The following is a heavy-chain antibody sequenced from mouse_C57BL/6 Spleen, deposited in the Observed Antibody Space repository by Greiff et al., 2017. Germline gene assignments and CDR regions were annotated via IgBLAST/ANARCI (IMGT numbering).Heavy chain of an antibody. CDR1: GYAFSSSW. J-gene: IGHJ4*01. D-gene: IGHD2-4*01. V-gene: IGHV1-82*01. CDR3: ARGYDFD. Sequence: QVQLQQSGPELVKPGASVKISCKASGYAFSSSWMNWVKQRPGKGLEWIGRIYPGDGDTNYNGKFKGKATLTADKSSSTAYMQRSSLTSEDSAVYFCARGYDFDWGQGTSVTVSS. CDR2: IYPGDGDT.